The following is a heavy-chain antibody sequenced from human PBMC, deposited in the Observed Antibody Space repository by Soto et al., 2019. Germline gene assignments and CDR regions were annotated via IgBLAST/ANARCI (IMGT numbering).Heavy chain of an antibody. CDR1: GFTFSSYG. Sequence: QVQLVESGGGVVQPGRSLRLSCAASGFTFSSYGMHWVRQAPGKGLEWVAVISYDGSNKYFADSVKGRFTISRDNSTNTLYLQMNSLRAEDPDVYYCAKGPAIVLVPAAMNYYYGMDVWGQGTTVTVSS. CDR2: ISYDGSNK. D-gene: IGHD2-2*01. V-gene: IGHV3-30*18. CDR3: AKGPAIVLVPAAMNYYYGMDV. J-gene: IGHJ6*02.